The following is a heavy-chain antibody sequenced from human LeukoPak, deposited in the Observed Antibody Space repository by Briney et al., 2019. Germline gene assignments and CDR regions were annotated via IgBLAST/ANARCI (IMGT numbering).Heavy chain of an antibody. J-gene: IGHJ5*02. V-gene: IGHV1-2*04. Sequence: ASVKVSCKASAYTFTGYHIHWVRQAPGQGLEWMEWINPNNGDTNCAQKFQGWVTMTRDTSISTAYMELTRLTSDDTAVYYCARGRHSSGRPGDWFDPWGQGTLVTVSS. D-gene: IGHD6-19*01. CDR1: AYTFTGYH. CDR3: ARGRHSSGRPGDWFDP. CDR2: INPNNGDT.